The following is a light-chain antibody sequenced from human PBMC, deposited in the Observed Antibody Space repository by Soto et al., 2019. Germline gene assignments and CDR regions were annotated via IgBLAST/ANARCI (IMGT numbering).Light chain of an antibody. CDR3: SSYSTTSALV. CDR2: DVS. J-gene: IGLJ7*01. CDR1: SADIGAFNY. V-gene: IGLV2-14*01. Sequence: QSALTQPASVSGSPGQSITMSCAGTSADIGAFNYVSWYQHHPDKVPKLLIYDVSNRPSGVSTRFSASKSANTAYLTISGLQADDEADYYCSSYSTTSALVFGGGTQLTVL.